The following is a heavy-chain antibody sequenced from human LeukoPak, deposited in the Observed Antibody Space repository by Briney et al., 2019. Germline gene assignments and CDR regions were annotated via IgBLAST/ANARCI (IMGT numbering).Heavy chain of an antibody. CDR3: AKDGSTFTVTIYYYYYMDV. V-gene: IGHV3-23*01. CDR1: GFTFSSYS. J-gene: IGHJ6*03. CDR2: ISGSGGNT. D-gene: IGHD4-17*01. Sequence: GGSLRLSCAASGFTFSSYSMNWVRQAPGKGLEWVSAISGSGGNTYYADSVKGRFTISRDNSKNTLYLQMNSLRAEDPAVYYCAKDGSTFTVTIYYYYYMDVWAKGTTVTISS.